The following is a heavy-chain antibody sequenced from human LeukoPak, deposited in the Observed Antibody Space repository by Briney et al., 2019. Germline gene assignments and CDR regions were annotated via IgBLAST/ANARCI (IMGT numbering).Heavy chain of an antibody. Sequence: SETLSLTCSVSNSSIGSGYFWGWIRQPPGKGLEWIATIYHSGSTYYNPSLKSRVTISMQKSKSQFSLTLTSVTAADTAVYYCARDPRVVVTPTDVGYWGRGTLVTVSS. CDR2: IYHSGST. CDR3: ARDPRVVVTPTDVGY. CDR1: NSSIGSGYF. J-gene: IGHJ4*02. V-gene: IGHV4-38-2*02. D-gene: IGHD2-21*02.